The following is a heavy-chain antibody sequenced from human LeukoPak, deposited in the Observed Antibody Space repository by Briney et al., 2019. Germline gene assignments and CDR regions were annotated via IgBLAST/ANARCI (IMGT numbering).Heavy chain of an antibody. Sequence: PGGSLRLSCAVSGFTFSSYSMTWVRQAPGKGLEWVSYISSTSSTVYYADSVKGRFTISRDNVKNSLYLQMNSLRAEDTAVYYCARGPSGYHNTGGQGTLVTVSS. J-gene: IGHJ4*02. CDR2: ISSTSSTV. CDR1: GFTFSSYS. D-gene: IGHD5-12*01. CDR3: ARGPSGYHNT. V-gene: IGHV3-48*01.